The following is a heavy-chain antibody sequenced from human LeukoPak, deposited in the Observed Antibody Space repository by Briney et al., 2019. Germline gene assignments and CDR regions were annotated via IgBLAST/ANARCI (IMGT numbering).Heavy chain of an antibody. J-gene: IGHJ6*02. Sequence: SGPTLVNPTQTLTLTCTFSGFSLANRGVTVAWIRQPPGKALQWLALISWDHDKRYAPSLKSRLTITWNISENQVVLTMTNMDPVDSATYGLDVWGQGTTVTVSS. CDR3: DV. CDR2: ISWDHDK. CDR1: GFSLANRGVT. V-gene: IGHV2-5*05.